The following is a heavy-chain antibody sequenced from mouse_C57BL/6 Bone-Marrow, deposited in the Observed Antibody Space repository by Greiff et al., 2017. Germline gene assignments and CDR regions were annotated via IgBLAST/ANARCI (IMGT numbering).Heavy chain of an antibody. CDR2: IYPGSGST. D-gene: IGHD2-5*01. J-gene: IGHJ1*03. CDR1: GYTFTSYW. CDR3: ARPYYSNDWYFDV. Sequence: VQLQQPGAELVKPGASVKMSCKASGYTFTSYWITWVKQRPGQGLEWIGDIYPGSGSTNYNEKFKSKATLTVDTSSSTAYMQPSSLTSEDSAVYYCARPYYSNDWYFDVWGTGTTVTVTS. V-gene: IGHV1-55*01.